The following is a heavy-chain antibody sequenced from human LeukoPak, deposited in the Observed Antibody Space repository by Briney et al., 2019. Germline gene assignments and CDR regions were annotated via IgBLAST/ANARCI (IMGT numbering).Heavy chain of an antibody. J-gene: IGHJ6*02. V-gene: IGHV1-18*01. Sequence: EASVKVSCKASGYTFTSYGISWVRQAPGQGLEWMGWISAYNGNTNYAQKLQGRVTMTTDTSTSTAYMELRSLRSDDTAVYYCARMPDGSGSYYSYYYYGMDVWGQGTTVTVSS. CDR2: ISAYNGNT. CDR3: ARMPDGSGSYYSYYYYGMDV. CDR1: GYTFTSYG. D-gene: IGHD3-10*01.